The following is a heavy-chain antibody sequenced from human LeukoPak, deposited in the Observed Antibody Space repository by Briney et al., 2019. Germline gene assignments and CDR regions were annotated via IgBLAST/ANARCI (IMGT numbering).Heavy chain of an antibody. D-gene: IGHD2-21*02. CDR1: GGSISSHY. CDR2: IYYSGST. J-gene: IGHJ4*02. Sequence: PSETLSLTCTVSGGSISSHYWSWLRQPPGKGLEWIGYIYYSGSTNYNPSLKSRVTISVDTSKNQFSLKLSSVTAADTAVYYCARHIVVVTGDYFDYWGQGTLVTVSS. CDR3: ARHIVVVTGDYFDY. V-gene: IGHV4-59*11.